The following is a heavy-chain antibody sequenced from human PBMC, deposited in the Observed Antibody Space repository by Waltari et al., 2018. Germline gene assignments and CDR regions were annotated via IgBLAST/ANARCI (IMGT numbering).Heavy chain of an antibody. D-gene: IGHD3-16*01. CDR2: ISGSGGST. CDR1: GFTFSSYA. CDR3: ANFPFIRPQDY. J-gene: IGHJ4*02. V-gene: IGHV3-23*01. Sequence: EVQLLESGGGLVQPGGSLRLSCAASGFTFSSYAMSWFRQAPGKGLEWVSAISGSGGSTYYADSVKGRVTISRDNSKNTLYLQMNSLRAEDTAVYYCANFPFIRPQDYWGQGTLVTVSS.